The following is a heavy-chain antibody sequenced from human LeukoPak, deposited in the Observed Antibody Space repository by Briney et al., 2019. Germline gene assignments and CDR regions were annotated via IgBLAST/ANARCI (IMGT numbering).Heavy chain of an antibody. Sequence: GGSLRLSCAASGFTFSSYDMHWVRQATGKGLEWVSAIGTAGDTYYPGSVKGRFTISRENAKNSLYLQMNSLRAEDTAVYYCARGGGYTYGYLRGDAFDIWGQGTMVTVSS. D-gene: IGHD5-18*01. CDR1: GFTFSSYD. J-gene: IGHJ3*02. V-gene: IGHV3-13*01. CDR3: ARGGGYTYGYLRGDAFDI. CDR2: IGTAGDT.